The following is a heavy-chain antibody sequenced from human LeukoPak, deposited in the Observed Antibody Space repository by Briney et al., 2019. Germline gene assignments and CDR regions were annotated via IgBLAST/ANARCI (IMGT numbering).Heavy chain of an antibody. Sequence: GGSLRLSCAASGFTFSDYYMSWIRQAPGRGLEWVSYISWDSSYTSYADSVKGRFTVSRDNAQKSLYLQMNSLRAEDTAVYYCARRQSSGWYQYYYYYGMDVWGQGTTVTVSS. CDR2: ISWDSSYT. J-gene: IGHJ6*02. D-gene: IGHD6-19*01. CDR3: ARRQSSGWYQYYYYYGMDV. CDR1: GFTFSDYY. V-gene: IGHV3-11*06.